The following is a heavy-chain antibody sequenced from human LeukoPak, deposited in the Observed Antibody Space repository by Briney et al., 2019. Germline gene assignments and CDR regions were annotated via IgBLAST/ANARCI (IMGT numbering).Heavy chain of an antibody. D-gene: IGHD3-22*01. CDR3: AREEVTDDYYDSSGYFDY. V-gene: IGHV3-21*01. CDR2: ISSSSSYI. Sequence: PGGSLRLSCAASGFTFSSYSMNWVRQAPRKGLEWVSSISSSSSYIYYADSVKGRFTISRDNAKNSLYLQMNSLRAEDTAVYYCAREEVTDDYYDSSGYFDYWGQGTLVTVSS. CDR1: GFTFSSYS. J-gene: IGHJ4*02.